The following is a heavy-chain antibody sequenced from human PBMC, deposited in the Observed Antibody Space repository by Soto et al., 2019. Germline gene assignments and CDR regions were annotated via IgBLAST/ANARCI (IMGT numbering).Heavy chain of an antibody. CDR3: GRHAYHAFDM. Sequence: KGGESLKISCQGSGYIFNNYWITWVRQVPGKGLEWIGKIDPYDSYTKYSPPFQGHVAISVDKSLSSAYLQWSSLQASDTAMYYCGRHAYHAFDMWGQGTTAPVSS. V-gene: IGHV5-10-1*01. CDR1: GYIFNNYW. J-gene: IGHJ3*02. D-gene: IGHD2-2*01. CDR2: IDPYDSYT.